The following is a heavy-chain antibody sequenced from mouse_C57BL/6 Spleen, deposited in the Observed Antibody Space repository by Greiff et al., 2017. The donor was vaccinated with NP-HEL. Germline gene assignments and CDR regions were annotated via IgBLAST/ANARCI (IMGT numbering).Heavy chain of an antibody. D-gene: IGHD2-4*01. Sequence: QVQLQQSGPELVKPGASVKISCKASGYAFSSSWMNWVKQRPGKGLEWIGRIYPGDGDTNYTGKFKGKATLTADKSSSTAYMQLSSLPSEDSAVYFCARENDYDRLEDWGKGTSVTVSS. V-gene: IGHV1-82*01. CDR2: IYPGDGDT. CDR3: ARENDYDRLED. CDR1: GYAFSSSW. J-gene: IGHJ4*01.